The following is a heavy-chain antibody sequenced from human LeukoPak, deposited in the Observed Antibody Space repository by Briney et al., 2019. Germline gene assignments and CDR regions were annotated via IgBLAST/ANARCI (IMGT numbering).Heavy chain of an antibody. CDR1: GLTFSSYA. V-gene: IGHV3-23*01. D-gene: IGHD3-9*01. CDR2: ISGSGGST. CDR3: AKDTSILTGYYAFDY. Sequence: PGGSLRLSCAASGLTFSSYAMSWVRQAPGKGLKWVSAISGSGGSTYYADSVKGRFTISRDNSKNTLYLQMNSLRAEDTAVYYCAKDTSILTGYYAFDYWGQGPWSPSPQ. J-gene: IGHJ4*02.